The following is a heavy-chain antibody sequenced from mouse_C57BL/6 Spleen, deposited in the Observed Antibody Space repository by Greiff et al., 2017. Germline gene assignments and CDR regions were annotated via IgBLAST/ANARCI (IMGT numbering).Heavy chain of an antibody. V-gene: IGHV1-69*01. J-gene: IGHJ2*01. Sequence: QVQLQQPGAELVMPGASVKLSCKASGYTFTSYWMHWVKQRPGQGLEWIGEIDPSDSYTNYNQKFKGKSTLTVDKSSSTAYMQLSSLTSEDSAVYYCARWVTAFDYWGQGTTLTVSS. CDR3: ARWVTAFDY. CDR1: GYTFTSYW. D-gene: IGHD1-2*01. CDR2: IDPSDSYT.